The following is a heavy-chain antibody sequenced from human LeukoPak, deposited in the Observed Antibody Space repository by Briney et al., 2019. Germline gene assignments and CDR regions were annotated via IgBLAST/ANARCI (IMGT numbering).Heavy chain of an antibody. D-gene: IGHD2-21*01. CDR2: IYENGGTT. Sequence: GWSLRLSCVGSGFTFRSHAMSWVRQAPEKGLEFVSGIYENGGTTYYADSAKGRFSISRDNSKNTLYLQMDSLRGEDTAVYYCAKDFRIGYSAHFDYWGQGALVTVSS. CDR3: AKDFRIGYSAHFDY. V-gene: IGHV3-23*01. CDR1: GFTFRSHA. J-gene: IGHJ4*02.